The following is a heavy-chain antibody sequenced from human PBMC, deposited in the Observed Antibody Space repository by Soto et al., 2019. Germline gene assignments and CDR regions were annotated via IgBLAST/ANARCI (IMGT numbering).Heavy chain of an antibody. D-gene: IGHD1-26*01. Sequence: EVQLVESGGGLVQPGGSLRLSCAASGFTVSSNYMSWVRQAPGKGLEWVSLIYSGGSTYYADSVKGRFTISRDNSKNTLYLQMNSLRAEDTAVYYCARDSFWDFFGKHWGQGTLVTVSS. CDR1: GFTVSSNY. CDR3: ARDSFWDFFGKH. J-gene: IGHJ4*02. V-gene: IGHV3-66*01. CDR2: IYSGGST.